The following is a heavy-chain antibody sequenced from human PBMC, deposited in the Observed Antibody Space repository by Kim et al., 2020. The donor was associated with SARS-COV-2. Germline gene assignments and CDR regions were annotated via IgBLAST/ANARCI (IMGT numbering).Heavy chain of an antibody. CDR3: ARGFGGYSYASDAFDI. J-gene: IGHJ3*02. CDR1: GYTFTSYY. CDR2: INPSGGST. Sequence: ASVKVSCKASGYTFTSYYMHWVRQAPGQGLEWMGIINPSGGSTSYAQKFQGRVTMTRDTSTSTVYMELSSLRSEDTAVYYCARGFGGYSYASDAFDIWGQGTMVTVSS. D-gene: IGHD5-18*01. V-gene: IGHV1-46*01.